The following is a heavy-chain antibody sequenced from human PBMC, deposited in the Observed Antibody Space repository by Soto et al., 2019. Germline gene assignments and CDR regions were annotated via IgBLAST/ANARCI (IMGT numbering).Heavy chain of an antibody. D-gene: IGHD5-12*01. CDR3: AKVRGYGGRSNYFDY. J-gene: IGHJ4*02. Sequence: GGSLRLSCAASGFTFSSYAMSWVRQAPGKGLEWVSAISGSGGSTYYADSVKGRFTISRDNSKDTLYLQIDSLRAEDTAVYYCAKVRGYGGRSNYFDYWGQGTLVTVSS. CDR1: GFTFSSYA. V-gene: IGHV3-23*01. CDR2: ISGSGGST.